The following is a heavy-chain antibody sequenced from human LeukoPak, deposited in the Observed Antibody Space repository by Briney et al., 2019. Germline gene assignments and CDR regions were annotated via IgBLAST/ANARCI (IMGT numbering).Heavy chain of an antibody. CDR3: ARVSVYYYDSSGPFDP. Sequence: ASVKVSCKASAYTFTGYYMHWVRQAPGQGLEWMGWINPNSGGTNYAQKFQGRVTMTRDTSISTAYMELSRLRSDDTAVYYCARVSVYYYDSSGPFDPWGQGTLVTVSS. CDR1: AYTFTGYY. V-gene: IGHV1-2*02. D-gene: IGHD3-22*01. J-gene: IGHJ5*02. CDR2: INPNSGGT.